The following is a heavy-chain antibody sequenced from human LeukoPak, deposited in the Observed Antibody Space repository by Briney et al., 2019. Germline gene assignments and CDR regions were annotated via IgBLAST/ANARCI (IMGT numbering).Heavy chain of an antibody. J-gene: IGHJ4*02. CDR2: INHSGST. Sequence: SETLSLTCAVYDGSFSDSDWSWIRQPPGKGLEWIGEINHSGSTNCDPSPKSRISMSIDTSKSQFSLNLRSVTAADTAVYYCARYVPVRTGTTRASFDYWGQGTLVTVSS. V-gene: IGHV4-34*10. CDR3: ARYVPVRTGTTRASFDY. CDR1: DGSFSDSD. D-gene: IGHD1-1*01.